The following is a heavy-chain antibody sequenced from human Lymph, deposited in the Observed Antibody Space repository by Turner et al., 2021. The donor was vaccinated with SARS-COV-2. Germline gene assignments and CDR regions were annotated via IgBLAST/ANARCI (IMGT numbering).Heavy chain of an antibody. V-gene: IGHV3-21*01. CDR3: ARGPPDFPYYFDY. CDR2: ITFPSSYI. J-gene: IGHJ4*02. Sequence: EVQLVESGGGLVKPGGSLRRSCAASGFTFSSYSMNWVRQAPGKVLECVSSITFPSSYIYYADSVKGRFTISRDNAKNSLYLQMNSLRAEDTAVYYCARGPPDFPYYFDYWGQGTLVTVSS. CDR1: GFTFSSYS. D-gene: IGHD2-21*02.